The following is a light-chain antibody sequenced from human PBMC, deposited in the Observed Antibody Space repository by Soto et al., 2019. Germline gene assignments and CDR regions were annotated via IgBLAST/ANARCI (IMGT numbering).Light chain of an antibody. CDR3: QQYGSSPLT. Sequence: EIVLTQSPGTLSLSPGERATLSCRASQTVINTYLAWYQQRPGQAPRLLIYGASSRATGVPDRSSGSGSGTDFTLTISRLEPEDFAVYFCQQYGSSPLTFGGGTKVEIK. CDR1: QTVINTY. CDR2: GAS. J-gene: IGKJ4*01. V-gene: IGKV3-20*01.